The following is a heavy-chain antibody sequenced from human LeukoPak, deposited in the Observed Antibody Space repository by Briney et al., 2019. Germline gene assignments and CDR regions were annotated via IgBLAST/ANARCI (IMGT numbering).Heavy chain of an antibody. CDR3: ARAGGLGTYYPNWFDP. D-gene: IGHD3-10*01. V-gene: IGHV4-61*02. CDR2: IYTSGST. J-gene: IGHJ5*02. Sequence: SQTLSLTCTVSGGCISSDTYSWSWLRQPAGKGLEWIGRIYTSGSTNYNPSLKSRVTISVDTSKNQFSLKLNSVTAADTAFYYCARAGGLGTYYPNWFDPWGQGTLVTVSS. CDR1: GGCISSDTYS.